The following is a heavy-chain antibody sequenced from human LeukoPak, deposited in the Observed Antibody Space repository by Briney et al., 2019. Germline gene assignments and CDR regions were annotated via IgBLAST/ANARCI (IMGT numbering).Heavy chain of an antibody. CDR3: ARDRGQKLRYFDWLSD. J-gene: IGHJ4*02. D-gene: IGHD3-9*01. V-gene: IGHV1-69*13. CDR1: GGTFSSYA. CDR2: IIPIFGTA. Sequence: ASVTVSCKASGGTFSSYAISWVRQAPGQGLEWMGGIIPIFGTANYAQKFQGRVTITADESTSTAYMELSRLRSEDTAVYYCARDRGQKLRYFDWLSDWGQGTLVTVSS.